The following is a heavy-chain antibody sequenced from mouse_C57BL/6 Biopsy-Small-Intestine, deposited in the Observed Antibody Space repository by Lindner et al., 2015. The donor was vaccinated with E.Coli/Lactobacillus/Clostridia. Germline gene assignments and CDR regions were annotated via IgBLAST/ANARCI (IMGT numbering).Heavy chain of an antibody. V-gene: IGHV1-80*01. J-gene: IGHJ2*01. D-gene: IGHD2-1*01. CDR2: IYPGDGDT. Sequence: VQLQESGAELVKPGASVKISCKASGYAFSSYWMNWVKQRPGKGLEWIGQIYPGDGDTNYNGKFKDKATLTADKSSSTVYMELSRLTSEDSAVYFCARHERDGNYFDYWGQGTTLTVSS. CDR3: ARHERDGNYFDY. CDR1: GYAFSSYW.